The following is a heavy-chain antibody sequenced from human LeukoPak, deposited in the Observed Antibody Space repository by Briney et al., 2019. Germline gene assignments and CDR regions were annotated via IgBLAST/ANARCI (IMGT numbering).Heavy chain of an antibody. J-gene: IGHJ4*02. Sequence: ASVKVSCKASGYTLIGYYMHWVRQAPGQGLEWMGWMNPNSGNTGYAQKFQGRVTMTRNTSISTAYMELSSLRSEDTAVYYCASNWYDSSGRPYWGQGTLVTVSS. CDR3: ASNWYDSSGRPY. CDR2: MNPNSGNT. CDR1: GYTLIGYY. V-gene: IGHV1-8*02. D-gene: IGHD3-22*01.